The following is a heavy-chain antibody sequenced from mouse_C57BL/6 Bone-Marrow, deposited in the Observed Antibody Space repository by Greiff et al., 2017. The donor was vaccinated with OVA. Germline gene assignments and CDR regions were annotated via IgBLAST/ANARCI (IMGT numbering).Heavy chain of an antibody. CDR1: GFSLTSYG. D-gene: IGHD4-1*01. CDR3: AKNSQLTGYYFDY. CDR2: IWSGGST. Sequence: VKLVESGPGLVQPSQSLSITCTVSGFSLTSYGVHWVRQPPGKGLEWLGVIWSGGSTDYNAAFISRLSISKDNSKSQVFFKMNSLQADDTAIYYCAKNSQLTGYYFDYWGQGTTLTVSS. J-gene: IGHJ2*01. V-gene: IGHV2-4*01.